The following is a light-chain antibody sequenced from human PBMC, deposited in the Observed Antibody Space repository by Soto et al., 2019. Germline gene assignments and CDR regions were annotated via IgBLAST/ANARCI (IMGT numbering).Light chain of an antibody. V-gene: IGKV1-39*01. CDR1: QNIRSH. CDR3: QQSYESPRRT. Sequence: DIQMTQSPSSLSASVGDRVTITCRASQNIRSHLNWYQEKPGKAPNLLIYGASSLHGGVPSRFSGSGSGTDFTLTISSLQPEDFATYYCQQSYESPRRTFGGGTKVDIK. J-gene: IGKJ4*01. CDR2: GAS.